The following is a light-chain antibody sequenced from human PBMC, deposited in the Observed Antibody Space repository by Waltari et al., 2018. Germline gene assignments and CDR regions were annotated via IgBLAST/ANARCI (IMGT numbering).Light chain of an antibody. CDR2: GAS. V-gene: IGKV3-15*01. CDR3: QQYNNWPRT. CDR1: HSVSSN. J-gene: IGKJ1*01. Sequence: EIVMTQSPATLSVSPGERATLSCRASHSVSSNLAWYQQKPGQAHRLLIYGASTRATGIPARFSGSGSGTEFTLTISSLQSEDFAVYYCQQYNNWPRTFGQGTKVEIK.